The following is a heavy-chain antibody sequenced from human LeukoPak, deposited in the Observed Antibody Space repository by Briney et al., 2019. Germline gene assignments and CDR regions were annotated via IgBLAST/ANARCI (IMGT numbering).Heavy chain of an antibody. V-gene: IGHV3-7*01. CDR2: IKQDGSEK. CDR1: GFTFSSYW. J-gene: IGHJ4*02. D-gene: IGHD3-9*01. CDR3: AKEQDCDILTGFDY. Sequence: PGGSLRLSCAASGFTFSSYWMSWVRQAPGKGLEWVANIKQDGSEKYYVDSVKGRFTISRDNAKNSLYLQMNSLRAEDTAVYYCAKEQDCDILTGFDYWGQGTLVTVSS.